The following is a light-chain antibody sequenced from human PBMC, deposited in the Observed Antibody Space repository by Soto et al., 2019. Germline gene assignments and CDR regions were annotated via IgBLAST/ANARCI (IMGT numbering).Light chain of an antibody. CDR2: DAS. Sequence: DIQTTQSPSTLSASVGDTATITCRASKSISSWLDWYQQKPGRAPKLLIYDASNVEAGVPSRFRGSGSGTDFTFTISRLQPEDIATYYCQQYEDLPTFGQGTRLEIK. CDR3: QQYEDLPT. V-gene: IGKV1-33*01. CDR1: KSISSW. J-gene: IGKJ5*01.